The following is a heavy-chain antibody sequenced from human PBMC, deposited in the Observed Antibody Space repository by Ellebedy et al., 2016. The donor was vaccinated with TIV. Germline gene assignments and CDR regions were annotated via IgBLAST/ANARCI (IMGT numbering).Heavy chain of an antibody. J-gene: IGHJ6*02. CDR3: ARVRWATVARGVPFHYGMDV. V-gene: IGHV1-69*13. D-gene: IGHD3-10*01. Sequence: ASVKVSCKAFGGTFSTYALNWVRQAPGQGLEWIGAFLTMFGTSNSAQKFQGRVTITADESLTTAYMDLSSLRSEDTAVYYCARVRWATVARGVPFHYGMDVWGQGTTVTVTS. CDR2: FLTMFGTS. CDR1: GGTFSTYA.